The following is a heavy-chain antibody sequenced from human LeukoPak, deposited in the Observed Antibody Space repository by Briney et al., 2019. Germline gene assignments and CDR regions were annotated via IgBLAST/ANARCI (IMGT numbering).Heavy chain of an antibody. CDR2: IIPILGIT. V-gene: IGHV1-69*04. CDR1: GGTFSSYA. D-gene: IGHD6-19*01. J-gene: IGHJ4*02. CDR3: ARSSKKQWLAYFDY. Sequence: ASVKVSCKASGGTFSSYAINWVRQAPGQGLEWMGRIIPILGITNYAQKFQGRVTITADKSTSTAYMELSSLRSEDTAVYYCARSSKKQWLAYFDYWGQGTLVTVSS.